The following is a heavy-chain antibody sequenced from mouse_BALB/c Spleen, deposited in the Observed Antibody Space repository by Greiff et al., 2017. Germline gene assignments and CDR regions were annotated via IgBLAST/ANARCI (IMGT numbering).Heavy chain of an antibody. CDR1: GYTFTSYY. D-gene: IGHD1-1*01. Sequence: QVQLQQSGAELVKPGASVKLSCKASGYTFTSYYMYWVKQRPGKGLEWIGEINPSNGGTNFNEKFKSKATLTVDKSSSTAYMQLSSLTSEDSAVYYCTGSDYYAMDYWGQGTSVTVSS. V-gene: IGHV1S16*01. CDR2: INPSNGGT. J-gene: IGHJ4*01. CDR3: TGSDYYAMDY.